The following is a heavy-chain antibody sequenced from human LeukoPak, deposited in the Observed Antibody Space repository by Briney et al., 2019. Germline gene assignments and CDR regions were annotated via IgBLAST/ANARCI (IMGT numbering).Heavy chain of an antibody. D-gene: IGHD6-13*01. CDR1: GGSISSSSNYY. V-gene: IGHV4-39*01. CDR2: IYYSGST. CDR3: ARVAGSSWTSYFDY. Sequence: PSQTLSLTCTVSGGSISSSSNYYWGWIRQPPGKGLEWIGNIYYSGSTYYNPSLKSRITISVDTSKNQFSLKLSSVTAADTAVYYCARVAGSSWTSYFDYWGRGTLVTVSS. J-gene: IGHJ4*02.